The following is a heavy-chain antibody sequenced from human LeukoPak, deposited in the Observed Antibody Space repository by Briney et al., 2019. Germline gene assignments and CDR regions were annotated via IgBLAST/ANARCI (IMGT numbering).Heavy chain of an antibody. CDR2: ISSSGSTI. V-gene: IGHV3-11*01. J-gene: IGHJ6*02. Sequence: GGSLRLSCAASGFAFSDYYMSWIRQAPGKGLEGVSYISSSGSTIYYADSVKGRFTISRDNAKNSLYLQMNSLRAEDTAVYYCAREYQLLTYGMDVWGQGTTVTVS. D-gene: IGHD2-2*01. CDR3: AREYQLLTYGMDV. CDR1: GFAFSDYY.